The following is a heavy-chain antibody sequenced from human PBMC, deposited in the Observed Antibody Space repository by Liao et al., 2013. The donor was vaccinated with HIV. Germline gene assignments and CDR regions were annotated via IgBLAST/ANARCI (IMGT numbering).Heavy chain of an antibody. J-gene: IGHJ4*02. CDR2: IYTSGST. CDR3: ARGPRYFDWLNLGGFDY. CDR1: GGSISSGTYY. D-gene: IGHD3-9*01. Sequence: QVQLQESGPGLVKPSQTLSLTCTVSGGSISSGTYYWSWIRQPAGKGLEWLGRIYTSGSTNYNPSLKSRVTISVDTSKNQFSLKLSSVTAADTAVYYCARGPRYFDWLNLGGFDYWGQGTLVTVSS. V-gene: IGHV4-61*02.